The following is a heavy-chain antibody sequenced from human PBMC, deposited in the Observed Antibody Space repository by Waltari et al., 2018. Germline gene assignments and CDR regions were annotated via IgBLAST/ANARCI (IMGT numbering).Heavy chain of an antibody. J-gene: IGHJ5*02. CDR2: MNPNTGDT. V-gene: IGHV1-8*02. CDR3: ARGRNVYAGFDYNWFDP. D-gene: IGHD5-12*01. CDR1: GYTFPPYE. Sequence: QVQLLQSGAEVKKPRASVKVSCQASGYTFPPYEINWVRQASGQGLEWMGWMNPNTGDTGFAQRFQGRVTMTRDTSSNTAYMELSTLTSEDTALYYCARGRNVYAGFDYNWFDPWGPGTLVTVSS.